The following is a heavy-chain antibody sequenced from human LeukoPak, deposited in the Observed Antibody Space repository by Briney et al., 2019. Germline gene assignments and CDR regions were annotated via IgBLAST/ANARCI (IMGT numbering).Heavy chain of an antibody. CDR1: GYTLTSYA. J-gene: IGHJ4*02. CDR2: INAGNGNT. CDR3: ARVSGRWLVPGFDY. Sequence: ASVKVSCKASGYTLTSYAMHWVRQASGQRLEWMGWINAGNGNTKYSQKFQGRVTITRDTSASTAYMELRSLRSDDTAVYYCARVSGRWLVPGFDYWGQGTLVTVSS. V-gene: IGHV1-3*01. D-gene: IGHD6-19*01.